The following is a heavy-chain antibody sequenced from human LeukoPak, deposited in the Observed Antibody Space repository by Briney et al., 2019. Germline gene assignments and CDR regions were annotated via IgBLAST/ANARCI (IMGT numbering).Heavy chain of an antibody. CDR2: ISSSSSYI. Sequence: GGSLRLSCAASGFTFSSYSMNWVRQAPGKGLEWVSSISSSSSYIYYADSVKGRFTISRDNSKNTLYLQMNSLRDEDTATHYCAKVPYSDYGSGRPPFMDVWGQGTTVAVSS. V-gene: IGHV3-21*04. CDR3: AKVPYSDYGSGRPPFMDV. J-gene: IGHJ6*02. CDR1: GFTFSSYS. D-gene: IGHD3-10*01.